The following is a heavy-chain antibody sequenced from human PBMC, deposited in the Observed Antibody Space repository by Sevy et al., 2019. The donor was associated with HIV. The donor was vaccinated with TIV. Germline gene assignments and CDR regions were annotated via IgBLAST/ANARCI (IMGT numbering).Heavy chain of an antibody. D-gene: IGHD3-3*01. Sequence: GGSLRLSCPASGFTLNTYTMHWVRQAPGKGLEWVAAISHDGSNKNYAHSVKGRFTVSRDNSKNTVSLQMNSLRREDTALYYCAREYYDFWSRPINFYFGMDVWGQGTTVTVSS. CDR3: AREYYDFWSRPINFYFGMDV. CDR2: ISHDGSNK. J-gene: IGHJ6*02. V-gene: IGHV3-30-3*01. CDR1: GFTLNTYT.